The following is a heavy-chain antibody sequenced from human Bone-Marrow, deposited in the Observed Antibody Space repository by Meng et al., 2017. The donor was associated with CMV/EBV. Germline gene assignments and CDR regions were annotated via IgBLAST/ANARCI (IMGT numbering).Heavy chain of an antibody. CDR2: INVANGDT. D-gene: IGHD2-2*01. J-gene: IGHJ5*02. CDR3: VRDIKYQLIYWFDP. CDR1: GYTFPRHG. Sequence: ASGYTFPRHGVHWLRQAPGQRPDWMAWINVANGDTKYSQNFQGRLTVTRDTSASTAYMELNNLRSEDTAVYYCVRDIKYQLIYWFDPWGQGTLVTVSS. V-gene: IGHV1-3*01.